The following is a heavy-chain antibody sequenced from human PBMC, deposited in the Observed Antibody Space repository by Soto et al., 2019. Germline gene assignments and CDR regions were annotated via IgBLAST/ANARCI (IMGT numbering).Heavy chain of an antibody. CDR2: ISHLETS. CDR3: ARGGGSDYFDF. J-gene: IGHJ4*02. D-gene: IGHD2-15*01. V-gene: IGHV4-30-2*06. CDR1: GGTVSYGGYS. Sequence: SETLSLGCRVSGGTVSYGGYSWSWIGQSAGRGLGWPGYISHLETSYYNRSFQSRLSLSIDRTRNKFYMSMSYMTAADKDVYYCARGGGSDYFDFWGQG.